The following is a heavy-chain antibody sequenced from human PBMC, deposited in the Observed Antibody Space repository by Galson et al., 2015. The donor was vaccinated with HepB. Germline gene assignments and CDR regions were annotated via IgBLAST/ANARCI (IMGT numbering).Heavy chain of an antibody. D-gene: IGHD5-18*01. V-gene: IGHV3-9*01. CDR3: AKDLQGYSYGPGYLDL. Sequence: ALRLSCAASGFTFDDYAMHWVRQAPGKGLEWVSGISWNSSSIGYADSVKGRFTISRDNAKNSLYLQMNSLRAEDTALYYCAKDLQGYSYGPGYLDLWGRGTLVTVSS. CDR1: GFTFDDYA. CDR2: ISWNSSSI. J-gene: IGHJ2*01.